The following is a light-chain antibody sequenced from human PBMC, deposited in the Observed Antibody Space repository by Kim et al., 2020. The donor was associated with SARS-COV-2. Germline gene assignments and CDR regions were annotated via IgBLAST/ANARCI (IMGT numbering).Light chain of an antibody. Sequence: SPGEKAILSCRASQSLSGNFLAWYKHKPGQTPRIIMYGAATRATGIPDRFRASGSGTDFTLTISGLEPGDFAVYYCHQYGSSPPYSFGQGTKLEI. CDR2: GAA. CDR3: HQYGSSPPYS. J-gene: IGKJ2*03. V-gene: IGKV3-20*01. CDR1: QSLSGNF.